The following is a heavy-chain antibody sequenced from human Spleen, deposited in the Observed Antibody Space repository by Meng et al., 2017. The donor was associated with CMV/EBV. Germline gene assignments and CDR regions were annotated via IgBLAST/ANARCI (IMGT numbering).Heavy chain of an antibody. CDR3: AKDIGNTALDS. CDR1: GFTFNTYA. D-gene: IGHD1-26*01. CDR2: IGDSGSDT. J-gene: IGHJ4*02. V-gene: IGHV3-23*01. Sequence: SCAASGFTFNTYAMSWVRQAPGKGLEWVSTIGDSGSDTFYADSVKGRFTISRDNSRNRLYLQMKSLRVEDTAIFYCAKDIGNTALDSWGQGTLVTVSS.